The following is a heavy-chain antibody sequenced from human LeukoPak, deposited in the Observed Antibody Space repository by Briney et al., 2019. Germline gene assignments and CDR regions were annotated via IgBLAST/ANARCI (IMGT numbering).Heavy chain of an antibody. J-gene: IGHJ5*02. V-gene: IGHV4-39*01. Sequence: PSETLSLTCTVSGGSISTSIYYWGWLRHPPGKRLEWLGSIYYNGSTYYTPSLKSRATISVDTSKNGFSLKVTSVTAADTAVYYCARQMAVAGREDINWFDPWGQGTLVTVSS. CDR1: GGSISTSIYY. CDR3: ARQMAVAGREDINWFDP. D-gene: IGHD6-19*01. CDR2: IYYNGST.